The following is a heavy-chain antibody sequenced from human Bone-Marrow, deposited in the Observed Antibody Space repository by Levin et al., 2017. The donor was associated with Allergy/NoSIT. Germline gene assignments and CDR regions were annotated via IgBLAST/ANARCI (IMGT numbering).Heavy chain of an antibody. D-gene: IGHD4-17*01. CDR2: INPNSGYT. J-gene: IGHJ5*02. Sequence: GESLKISCKASGYTFTGYYIHWVRQAPGQGLEWMGWINPNSGYTNYAQKFQGRVTMTTDTSITTAYMELSGLRSDDTAVYYCARRSKTYGDYNWFDPWGQGTLVTVSS. CDR3: ARRSKTYGDYNWFDP. V-gene: IGHV1-2*02. CDR1: GYTFTGYY.